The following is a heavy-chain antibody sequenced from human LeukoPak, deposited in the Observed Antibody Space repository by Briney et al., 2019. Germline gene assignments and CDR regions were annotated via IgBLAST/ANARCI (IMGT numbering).Heavy chain of an antibody. D-gene: IGHD6-19*01. V-gene: IGHV4-4*07. Sequence: SETLSLTCTVSGGSISSYYWSWIRQPAGKGLEWIGRIYTSGSTNYNPSLKSRVTMSVDTSKNQFSLKLSSVTAADTAVYYCARDRPPSSSGWWGVYPHYFDYWGQGTLVTVSS. J-gene: IGHJ4*02. CDR1: GGSISSYY. CDR2: IYTSGST. CDR3: ARDRPPSSSGWWGVYPHYFDY.